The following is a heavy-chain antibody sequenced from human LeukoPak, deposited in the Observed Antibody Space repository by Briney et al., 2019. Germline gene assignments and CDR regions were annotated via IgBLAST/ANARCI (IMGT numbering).Heavy chain of an antibody. V-gene: IGHV5-51*01. CDR2: IYPGDSDT. Sequence: GESLKISCKGPGYSFTTYWIGWVRQMTGKGLEWMGIIYPGDSDTRYSPSFQGQVTISADKSISTAYLQWSSLKASDTAIYYCARRGSGWTVDYWGQGTLVTVSS. J-gene: IGHJ4*02. D-gene: IGHD6-19*01. CDR1: GYSFTTYW. CDR3: ARRGSGWTVDY.